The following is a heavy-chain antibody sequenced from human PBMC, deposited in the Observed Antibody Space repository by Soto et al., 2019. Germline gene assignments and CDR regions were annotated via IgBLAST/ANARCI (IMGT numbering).Heavy chain of an antibody. Sequence: GRSLKISCQGSGYSYTTYWIAWVRQMPGKGLEWMGTIYPGDSDTRYSPSFQGQVTISADKSISTAYLQWSSLKASDTAMYYCARRASGSGSFYAYWGQGTLVTVSS. D-gene: IGHD3-10*01. CDR1: GYSYTTYW. V-gene: IGHV5-51*03. CDR3: ARRASGSGSFYAY. J-gene: IGHJ4*02. CDR2: IYPGDSDT.